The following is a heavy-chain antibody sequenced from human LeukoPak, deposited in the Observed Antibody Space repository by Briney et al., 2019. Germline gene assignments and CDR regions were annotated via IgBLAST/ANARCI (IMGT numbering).Heavy chain of an antibody. D-gene: IGHD6-19*01. Sequence: PGGSLRLSCAASGFTFDDYAMHWVRQAPGQGLEWVSGISWNSGSIGYADSVKGRFTISRDNAKNSLYLQMNSLRAEDTALYYCAKDRGIEYSSGWFGYWGQGTLVTVSS. J-gene: IGHJ5*01. CDR1: GFTFDDYA. CDR2: ISWNSGSI. V-gene: IGHV3-9*01. CDR3: AKDRGIEYSSGWFGY.